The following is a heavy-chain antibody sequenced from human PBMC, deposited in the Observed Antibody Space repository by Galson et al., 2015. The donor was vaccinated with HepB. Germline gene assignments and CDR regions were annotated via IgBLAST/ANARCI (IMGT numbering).Heavy chain of an antibody. V-gene: IGHV3-33*01. J-gene: IGHJ4*02. Sequence: SLRLSCAASGFTFSSYGMHWVRQAPGRGLEWVAVIWYDGSNKYYADSVKGRFTISRDNSKNTLYLQMNSLRAEDTAVYYCARDADIYYFDYWGQGTLVTVSS. CDR1: GFTFSSYG. CDR3: ARDADIYYFDY. CDR2: IWYDGSNK.